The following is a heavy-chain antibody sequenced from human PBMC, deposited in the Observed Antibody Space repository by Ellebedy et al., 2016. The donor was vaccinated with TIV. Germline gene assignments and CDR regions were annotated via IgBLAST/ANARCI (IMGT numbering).Heavy chain of an antibody. CDR1: GGSTDGYY. Sequence: MPGGSLRLSCTVSGGSTDGYYWTWIRQPPGKGLEWIGHIYYRGYTNYSPSFMSRLAMSVDTSKNQVSLKLFSVTTADTALYFCARVHEYKDILTADWHYGMDVWGQGTTVTVSS. V-gene: IGHV4-59*01. CDR2: IYYRGYT. D-gene: IGHD3-9*01. J-gene: IGHJ6*02. CDR3: ARVHEYKDILTADWHYGMDV.